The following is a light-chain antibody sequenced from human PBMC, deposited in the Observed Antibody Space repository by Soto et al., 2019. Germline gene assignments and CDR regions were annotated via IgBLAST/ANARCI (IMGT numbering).Light chain of an antibody. CDR2: DAS. J-gene: IGKJ5*01. V-gene: IGKV3-11*01. CDR1: QSVSTY. Sequence: ETVLTQSPATLSFYPGESATLSCRASQSVSTYLAWYQQKPGQAPRLLIYDASNRVTGIPARFRGSGSGTDFTLTISSLEPDDFAVYYCQQRSNWQITFGQGTRLEIK. CDR3: QQRSNWQIT.